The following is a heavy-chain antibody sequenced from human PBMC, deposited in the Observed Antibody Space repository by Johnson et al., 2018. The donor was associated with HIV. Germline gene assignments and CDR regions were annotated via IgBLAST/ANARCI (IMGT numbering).Heavy chain of an antibody. V-gene: IGHV3-20*04. CDR2: INWNGGST. J-gene: IGHJ3*02. Sequence: VQLVESGGGVVRPGGSLRLSCAASGFTFDDYGMSWVRQAPGKGLEWVSGINWNGGSTGYADSVKGRFTISRDNANNSLYLQMNSLRAEDMAVYYCATRDPTYRPGVFDIWGQGTMVTVSS. D-gene: IGHD2-2*02. CDR1: GFTFDDYG. CDR3: ATRDPTYRPGVFDI.